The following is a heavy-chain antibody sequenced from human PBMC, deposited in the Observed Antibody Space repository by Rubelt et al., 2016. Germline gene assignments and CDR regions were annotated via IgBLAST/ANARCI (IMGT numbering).Heavy chain of an antibody. V-gene: IGHV1-2*04. D-gene: IGHD2-15*01. Sequence: WMGWINPNSGGTNYAQKFQGWVTMTRDTSISTAYMELSSLRSEDTAVYYCASVVVVAATGYNWFDPWGQGTLVTVSS. CDR2: INPNSGGT. CDR3: ASVVVVAATGYNWFDP. J-gene: IGHJ5*02.